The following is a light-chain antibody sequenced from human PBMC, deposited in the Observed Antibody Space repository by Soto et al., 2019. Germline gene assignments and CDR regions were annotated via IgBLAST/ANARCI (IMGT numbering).Light chain of an antibody. CDR3: QQSDSSPRT. J-gene: IGKJ1*01. V-gene: IGKV1-39*01. CDR1: QSITGY. CDR2: VAS. Sequence: DIQMTQSPSSLSASVGDRVTITCRASQSITGYLNWYQQKPGEAPKLLIYVASSLQSGVPSRFSGSGSGTDFTLTISSLQPEDFATYYCQQSDSSPRTFGQGTKVEIK.